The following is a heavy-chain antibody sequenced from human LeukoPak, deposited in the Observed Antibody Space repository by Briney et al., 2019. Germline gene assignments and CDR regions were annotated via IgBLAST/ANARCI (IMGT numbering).Heavy chain of an antibody. Sequence: SETLSLTCTVSGGSISNYCWSWIRQSAGKGLEWIGRIYISGNTNYNPSLKSRVTMSIDTSKNQFSLKLSSVTAADTAVYYCASQYYYDTSGYYDSLYFQHWGQGALVTVSS. CDR1: GGSISNYC. CDR2: IYISGNT. D-gene: IGHD3-22*01. V-gene: IGHV4-4*07. J-gene: IGHJ1*01. CDR3: ASQYYYDTSGYYDSLYFQH.